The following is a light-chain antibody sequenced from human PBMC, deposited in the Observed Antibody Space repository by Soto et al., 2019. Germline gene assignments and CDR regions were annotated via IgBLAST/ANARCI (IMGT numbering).Light chain of an antibody. V-gene: IGKV3-11*01. J-gene: IGKJ4*01. CDR3: QQRSNWVT. CDR2: DAS. Sequence: EIVLTQSPATLSLSPGERATLSCRASQSVSTYLSWYQQRPGQAPMLLIYDASHRVTGVPARFSGSGSGTDFTLTISDREPEDFAVYYCQQRSNWVTFGGVTKVEIK. CDR1: QSVSTY.